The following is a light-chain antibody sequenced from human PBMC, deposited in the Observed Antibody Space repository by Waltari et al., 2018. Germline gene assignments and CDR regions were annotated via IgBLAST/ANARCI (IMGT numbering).Light chain of an antibody. V-gene: IGLV3-25*03. CDR1: ALPKQY. CDR2: KDT. CDR3: QSADISGTYVV. Sequence: SYELTQPPSVSVSPGQTARITCSGDALPKQYAYWYQQKPCQAPALVMKKDTERPSGIPERFSGSSSGTTVTLTISGVQAEDEADYYCQSADISGTYVVFGGGTKLTVL. J-gene: IGLJ2*01.